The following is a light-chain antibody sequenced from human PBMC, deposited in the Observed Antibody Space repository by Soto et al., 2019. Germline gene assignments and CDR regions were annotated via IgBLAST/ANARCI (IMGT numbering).Light chain of an antibody. Sequence: QSALTQPASVSGSPGQSIAISCTGSSSDVGGYNYVSWYQQHPGRAPKLMIYEVSNRPSGVSDRFSGSKSGNTASLTISGLQAEDEADYYCSSYTRSTTPIYGGGTKVTVL. CDR1: SSDVGGYNY. V-gene: IGLV2-14*01. J-gene: IGLJ2*01. CDR3: SSYTRSTTPI. CDR2: EVS.